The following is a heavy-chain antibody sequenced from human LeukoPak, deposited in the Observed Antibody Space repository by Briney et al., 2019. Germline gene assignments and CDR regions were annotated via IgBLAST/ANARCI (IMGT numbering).Heavy chain of an antibody. CDR3: ARWGNSGYASGYFDY. V-gene: IGHV4-31*03. CDR1: GDSISSGGNY. Sequence: SETLSLTCTVSGDSISSGGNYWSWLRQPPGKGLEWIGYIYYSGSTYYNPSLKSRLTISVDTSKNQFSLKLSSVTAADTAVYYCARWGNSGYASGYFDYWGQGTLVTVSS. D-gene: IGHD5-12*01. CDR2: IYYSGST. J-gene: IGHJ4*02.